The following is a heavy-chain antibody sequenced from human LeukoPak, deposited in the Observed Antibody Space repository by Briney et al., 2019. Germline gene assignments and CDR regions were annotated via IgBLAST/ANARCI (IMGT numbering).Heavy chain of an antibody. CDR1: GYTFTGYH. V-gene: IGHV1-69*13. J-gene: IGHJ4*02. CDR2: IIPIFGTA. CDR3: ARVSSNYDY. D-gene: IGHD1-7*01. Sequence: SVKVSCKASGYTFTGYHMHWVRQAPGQGLEWMGGIIPIFGTANYAQKFQGRVTITADESTSTAYMELSSLRSEDTAVYYCARVSSNYDYWGQGTLVTVSS.